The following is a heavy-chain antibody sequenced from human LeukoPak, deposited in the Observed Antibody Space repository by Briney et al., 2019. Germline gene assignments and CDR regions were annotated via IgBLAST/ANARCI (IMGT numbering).Heavy chain of an antibody. J-gene: IGHJ4*02. CDR3: ARARDSSGYYYSWFDY. D-gene: IGHD3-22*01. V-gene: IGHV4-34*01. CDR1: GGSFSGYY. Sequence: SETLSLTCAVYGGSFSGYYWSWIRQPPGKGLEWIGEIYHSGSTNYNPSLKSRVTISVDTSKNQFSLKLSSVTAADTAVYYCARARDSSGYYYSWFDYWGQGTLVTVSS. CDR2: IYHSGST.